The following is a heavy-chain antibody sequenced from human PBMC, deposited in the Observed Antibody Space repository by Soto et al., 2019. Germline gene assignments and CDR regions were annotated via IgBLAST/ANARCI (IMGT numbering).Heavy chain of an antibody. V-gene: IGHV1-69*12. Sequence: QVQLVQSGAEVKKPGSSVKVSCKASGGTFSSYAISWVRQAPGQGIEWMGGIIPIFGTANYAQKFQGRVTITADESTSTAYMELSSLSSEDTAVYYCARDGRDGYSYWYFDLWGRGTLVTVSS. CDR2: IIPIFGTA. J-gene: IGHJ2*01. D-gene: IGHD4-4*01. CDR1: GGTFSSYA. CDR3: ARDGRDGYSYWYFDL.